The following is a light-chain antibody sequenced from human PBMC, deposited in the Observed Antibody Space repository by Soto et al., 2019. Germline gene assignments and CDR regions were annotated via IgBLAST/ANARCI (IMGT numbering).Light chain of an antibody. CDR1: QGISSW. Sequence: DIQMTQSPSSLSASVGDRVTITCRASQGISSWLAWYQQKPEKAPKSLIYAASSLQSGVPSRFSRRVSKTDSAHTVSSLQTEDFATYYCQQESSYPLTCGGGTEVEIK. V-gene: IGKV1D-16*01. CDR2: AAS. J-gene: IGKJ4*02. CDR3: QQESSYPLT.